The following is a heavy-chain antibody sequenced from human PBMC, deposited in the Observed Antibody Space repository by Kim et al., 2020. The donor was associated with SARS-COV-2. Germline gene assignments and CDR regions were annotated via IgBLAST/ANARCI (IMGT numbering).Heavy chain of an antibody. V-gene: IGHV3-11*06. J-gene: IGHJ4*02. CDR3: ARAQPYYYDSSGYYRGWADVDY. CDR2: ISSSSSYT. CDR1: GFTFSDYY. Sequence: GGSLRLSCAASGFTFSDYYMSWIRQAPGKGLEWVSYISSSSSYTNYADSVKGRFTISRDNAKNSLYLQMNSLRAEDTAVYYCARAQPYYYDSSGYYRGWADVDYWGQGTLVTVSS. D-gene: IGHD3-22*01.